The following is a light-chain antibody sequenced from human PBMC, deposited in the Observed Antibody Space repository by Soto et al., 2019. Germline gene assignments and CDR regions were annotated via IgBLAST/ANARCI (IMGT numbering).Light chain of an antibody. CDR3: QQLHTYLLT. Sequence: DIQLTQSPSFLSASIGDSVTITCRASQAIGTYLAWYRQKPGKAPNLLVSAASTLHSGVPSRFSGSGSGTEFTLTITGLQPEDVATYYCQQLHTYLLTFGGGTKVQIK. V-gene: IGKV1-9*01. J-gene: IGKJ4*01. CDR1: QAIGTY. CDR2: AAS.